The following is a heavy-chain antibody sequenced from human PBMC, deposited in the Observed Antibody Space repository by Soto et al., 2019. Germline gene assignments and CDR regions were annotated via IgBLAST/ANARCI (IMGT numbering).Heavy chain of an antibody. CDR2: IWYDGSNK. V-gene: IGHV3-33*01. CDR3: ARDRYCSSTSCPIDY. J-gene: IGHJ4*02. CDR1: GFTFSSYG. D-gene: IGHD2-2*01. Sequence: HPGGSLRLSCAASGFTFSSYGMHWVRQAPGKGLEWVAVIWYDGSNKYYADSVKGRFTISRDSSKNTLYLQMNSLRVEDTAVYYCARDRYCSSTSCPIDYWGQGTLVTVSS.